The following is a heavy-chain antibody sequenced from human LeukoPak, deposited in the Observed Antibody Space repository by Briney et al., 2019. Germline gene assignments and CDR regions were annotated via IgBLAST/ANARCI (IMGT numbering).Heavy chain of an antibody. V-gene: IGHV3-23*01. CDR2: FSGTSST. J-gene: IGHJ4*02. Sequence: PGGSLRLSCAASGFTFSSYAMSWVRQAPGKGLEWVSTFSGTSSTSYADAVKGRVTISRDNSKNTLYLQMNSLRAEDTAVYYCARAIAVAGPYYFDYWGQGTLVTVSS. D-gene: IGHD6-19*01. CDR1: GFTFSSYA. CDR3: ARAIAVAGPYYFDY.